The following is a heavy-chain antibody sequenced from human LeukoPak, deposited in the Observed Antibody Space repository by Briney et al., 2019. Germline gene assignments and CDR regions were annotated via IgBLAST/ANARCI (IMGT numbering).Heavy chain of an antibody. Sequence: SETLSLTCTVSGYSITTGYYWGWIRQPPGKGLEWIGSIYVTGSTFYNPSLKSRVTISVDPSKNQFSLKLSSVTAADTAVYYCARAPYGGNANYYYYGMDVWGQGTTVTVSS. D-gene: IGHD5-12*01. CDR2: IYVTGST. CDR3: ARAPYGGNANYYYYGMDV. J-gene: IGHJ6*02. CDR1: GYSITTGYY. V-gene: IGHV4-38-2*02.